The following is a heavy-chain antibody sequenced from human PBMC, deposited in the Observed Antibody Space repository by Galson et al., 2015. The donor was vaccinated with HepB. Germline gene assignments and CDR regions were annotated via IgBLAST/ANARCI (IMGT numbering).Heavy chain of an antibody. CDR1: GFTFSDAW. J-gene: IGHJ4*02. V-gene: IGHV3-15*07. CDR2: IISKSDGGAT. CDR3: TTPRQFDY. Sequence: SLRLSCAASGFTFSDAWMMWVRQAPGKGLEWVGRIISKSDGGATEYAPHVKGRFTVSRDDSENTLYLQMNSLKTEDSAIYYCTTPRQFDYWGQGTLVTVSS.